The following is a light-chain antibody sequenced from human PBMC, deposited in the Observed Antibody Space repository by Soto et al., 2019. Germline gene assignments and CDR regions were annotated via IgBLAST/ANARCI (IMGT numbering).Light chain of an antibody. J-gene: IGLJ1*01. CDR3: SSYTSSNTS. CDR2: DVS. CDR1: SSDVGGYNY. Sequence: QSALTQPASVSGSPGHSITISCTGTSSDVGGYNYVSWYQQHPGKAPKLMIYDVSNRPSGVSNRFSGSKSGNTASLTISGLQAEDVADYYCSSYTSSNTSFGTGTKVTVL. V-gene: IGLV2-14*01.